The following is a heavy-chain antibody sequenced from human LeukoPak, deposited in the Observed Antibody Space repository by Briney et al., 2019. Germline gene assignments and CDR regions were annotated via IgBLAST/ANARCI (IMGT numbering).Heavy chain of an antibody. V-gene: IGHV3-48*02. Sequence: GGSLRLSCAASGFTFSSYSMNWVRQAPGKGLEWVSYISSSSSTIYYADSVKGRFTISRDNAKNSLYLQMNSLRDEDTAVYYCARDFITGIAADGPTFDYWGQGTLVTVSS. CDR3: ARDFITGIAADGPTFDY. CDR2: ISSSSSTI. CDR1: GFTFSSYS. J-gene: IGHJ4*02. D-gene: IGHD6-13*01.